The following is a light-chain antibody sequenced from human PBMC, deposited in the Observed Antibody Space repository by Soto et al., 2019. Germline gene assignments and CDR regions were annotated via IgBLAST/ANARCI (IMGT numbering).Light chain of an antibody. V-gene: IGLV2-14*01. Sequence: QSALTQPASVSGSPGQSITISCAGTSSDVGGYDYVSWYQQHPGKAPKLIIYEVTNRPSGVSFRFSGSKSGNTASLTISGLQAEDESDYYCSSYRSSSTYVFGTGTKVTVL. CDR1: SSDVGGYDY. CDR2: EVT. J-gene: IGLJ1*01. CDR3: SSYRSSSTYV.